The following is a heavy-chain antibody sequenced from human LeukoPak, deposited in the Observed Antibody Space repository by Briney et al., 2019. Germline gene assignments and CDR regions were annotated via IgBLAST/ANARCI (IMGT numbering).Heavy chain of an antibody. CDR2: FDPEDGET. Sequence: ASVKVSCKVSGYTLTELSMHWVRQAPGKGLEWMGGFDPEDGETIYAQKFQGRVTMTTDTSTSTAYMELRSLRSDDTAVYYCARDLTYSSSWDYWYFDLWGRGTLVTVSS. V-gene: IGHV1-24*01. D-gene: IGHD6-13*01. J-gene: IGHJ2*01. CDR3: ARDLTYSSSWDYWYFDL. CDR1: GYTLTELS.